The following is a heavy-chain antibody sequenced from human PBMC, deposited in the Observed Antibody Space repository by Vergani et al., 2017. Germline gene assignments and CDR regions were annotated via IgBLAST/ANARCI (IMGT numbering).Heavy chain of an antibody. CDR3: ARCSCHGGSFYKPLFDF. Sequence: QVQLQESGPGLVKPSQTLSLTCTVSGGSINSHNYYWSWIRQPAGKGLEWIGRIHTSGSTNYNPSLKSRVTMSEDTSKNQFSLNLTSVTAADTAVYFCARCSCHGGSFYKPLFDFWGQGIMVTVSS. V-gene: IGHV4-61*02. CDR2: IHTSGST. D-gene: IGHD2-15*01. CDR1: GGSINSHNYY. J-gene: IGHJ4*02.